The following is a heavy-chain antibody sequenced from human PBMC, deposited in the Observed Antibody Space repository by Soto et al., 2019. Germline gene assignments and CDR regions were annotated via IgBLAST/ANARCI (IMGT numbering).Heavy chain of an antibody. V-gene: IGHV6-1*01. D-gene: IGHD6-13*01. CDR2: TYYRSKWYN. CDR1: WDSVSINSAA. CDR3: ERKYSRRCYGMLGKVDY. Sequence: PSQPLSLTCAISWDSVSINSAAWDLIRDSPSRGLGWLGGTYYRSKWYNDYAVSVKSRITINPDTSKNQFSLQLNSVTPEDTAVYYCERKYSRRCYGMLGKVDYWGHRTLVTVSS. J-gene: IGHJ4*01.